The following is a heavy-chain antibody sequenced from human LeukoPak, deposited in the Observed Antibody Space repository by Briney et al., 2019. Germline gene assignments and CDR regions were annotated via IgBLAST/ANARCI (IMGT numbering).Heavy chain of an antibody. Sequence: GGSLRLSCVASGFTFSSYWMSWVRQAPGRGLEWVANIKQDGSEKYYVDSVKGRFTISRDNAKNSLFLQMNSLRAEDTAVYYCARGWGDCTTVSCYTGGDVFDMWGQGTMVTVSS. J-gene: IGHJ3*02. D-gene: IGHD2-2*02. CDR1: GFTFSSYW. CDR2: IKQDGSEK. V-gene: IGHV3-7*01. CDR3: ARGWGDCTTVSCYTGGDVFDM.